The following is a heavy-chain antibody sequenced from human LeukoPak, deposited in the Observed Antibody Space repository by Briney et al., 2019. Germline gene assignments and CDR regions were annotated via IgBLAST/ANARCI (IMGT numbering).Heavy chain of an antibody. D-gene: IGHD3-16*02. CDR2: IYYSGST. Sequence: SETLSLTCTVSGGSISSYYWSWIRQPPGKGLEGMGYIYYSGSTNYNPSLKSRVTISVDTSKNQFSLKLSSVTAADTAVYYCARYDYDYVWGSYRYRIYWYFDLWGRGTLVTVSS. CDR3: ARYDYDYVWGSYRYRIYWYFDL. CDR1: GGSISSYY. V-gene: IGHV4-59*08. J-gene: IGHJ2*01.